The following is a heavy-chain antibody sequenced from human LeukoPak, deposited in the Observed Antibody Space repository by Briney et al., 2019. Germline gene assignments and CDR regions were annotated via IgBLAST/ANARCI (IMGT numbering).Heavy chain of an antibody. CDR3: ARSPYDSSGYYFY. V-gene: IGHV3-74*01. CDR1: GFTFSSYW. CDR2: INSDGSST. D-gene: IGHD3-22*01. Sequence: PGGSLRLSCAASGFTFSSYWMHWVRQAPGKGLVWVSRINSDGSSTSYADSVKGRFTISRDNAKNTLYLQMNSLRAEDTAVYYCARSPYDSSGYYFYWGQGTLVTVSS. J-gene: IGHJ4*02.